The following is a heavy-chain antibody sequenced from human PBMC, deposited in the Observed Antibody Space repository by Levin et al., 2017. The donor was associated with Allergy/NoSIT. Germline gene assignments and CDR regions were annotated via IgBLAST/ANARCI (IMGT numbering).Heavy chain of an antibody. D-gene: IGHD2-2*01. V-gene: IGHV1-18*01. Sequence: RASVKVSCKASGYTFKNYGISWVRQAPGQGLEWMGWISTHNGNTNYALSFQGRVTMTTDTSTSTADMELRSLISDDTAVYYCARFVVTPVSYFYMDVWGKGTTVTVSS. CDR1: GYTFKNYG. CDR3: ARFVVTPVSYFYMDV. J-gene: IGHJ6*03. CDR2: ISTHNGNT.